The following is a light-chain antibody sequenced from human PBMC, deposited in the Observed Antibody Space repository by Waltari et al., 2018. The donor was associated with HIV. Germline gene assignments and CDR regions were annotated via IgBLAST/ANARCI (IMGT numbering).Light chain of an antibody. V-gene: IGLV1-47*01. CDR1: SSNIGRNY. J-gene: IGLJ2*01. CDR2: RNS. Sequence: QSVLTQLPSASGTPGQRVTISCSGNSSNIGRNYVYWYQQLPGTAPKLLIYRNSQRPSGVPDRCSGAKSGTSAFLAISGLRSEDETDYYCAAWDDTLTGPHVVFGGGTKLTVL. CDR3: AAWDDTLTGPHVV.